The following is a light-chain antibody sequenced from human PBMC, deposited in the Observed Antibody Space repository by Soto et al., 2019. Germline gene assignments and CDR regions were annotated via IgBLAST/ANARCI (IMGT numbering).Light chain of an antibody. CDR3: AAWDDSVGGPA. CDR2: RNN. V-gene: IGLV1-47*01. Sequence: QSVLTQPPSASGTPGQRVTISCSGSSSNIGSKYVYWYQQLPGTAPKLLTYRNNQRPSGVPDRFSGSKSGTSASLAISGLRSEDEAHYYCAAWDDSVGGPAFGGGTKLTVL. CDR1: SSNIGSKY. J-gene: IGLJ2*01.